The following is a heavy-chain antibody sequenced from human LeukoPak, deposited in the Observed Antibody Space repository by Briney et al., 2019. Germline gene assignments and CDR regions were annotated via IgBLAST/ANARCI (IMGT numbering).Heavy chain of an antibody. Sequence: GGSLRLSCAASGFTVSSNYMSWVRQAPGKGLEWVSVIYSGGSTYYADSVKGRFTISRDNAKNSLYLQMNSLRAEDTALYYCARVQAEGYYYDSSGYHFDYWGQGTLVTVSS. CDR1: GFTVSSNY. CDR2: IYSGGST. CDR3: ARVQAEGYYYDSSGYHFDY. J-gene: IGHJ4*02. V-gene: IGHV3-53*01. D-gene: IGHD3-22*01.